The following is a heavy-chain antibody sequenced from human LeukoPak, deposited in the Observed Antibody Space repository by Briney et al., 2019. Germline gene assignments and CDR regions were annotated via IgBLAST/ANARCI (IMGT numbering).Heavy chain of an antibody. Sequence: PGGSLRLSCAASGFTFSSYAVSWVRQAPGKGLEWVSAISGSGGSTYYADSVKGRFTISRDNSKNTLYLQMNSLRAEDTAVYYCAKPHYYDSSGYPPEAYWGQGTLVTVSS. CDR2: ISGSGGST. CDR1: GFTFSSYA. CDR3: AKPHYYDSSGYPPEAY. V-gene: IGHV3-23*01. D-gene: IGHD3-22*01. J-gene: IGHJ4*02.